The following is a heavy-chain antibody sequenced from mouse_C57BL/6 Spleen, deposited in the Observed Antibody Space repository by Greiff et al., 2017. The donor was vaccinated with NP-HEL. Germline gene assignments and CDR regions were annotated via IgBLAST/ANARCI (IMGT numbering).Heavy chain of an antibody. CDR1: GYTFTSYW. D-gene: IGHD2-5*01. CDR3: TRVRHSNYWYFDV. J-gene: IGHJ1*03. Sequence: VQLQQSGTVLARPGASVKMSCKTSGYTFTSYWMHWVKQRPGQGLEWIGAIYPGNSDTSYNQKFKGKAKLTAVTSASTAYMELSSLTNEDSAVYYCTRVRHSNYWYFDVWGTGTTVTVSS. V-gene: IGHV1-5*01. CDR2: IYPGNSDT.